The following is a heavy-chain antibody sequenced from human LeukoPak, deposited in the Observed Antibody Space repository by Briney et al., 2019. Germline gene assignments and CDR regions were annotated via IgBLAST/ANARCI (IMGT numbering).Heavy chain of an antibody. D-gene: IGHD6-13*01. CDR1: GYTFTDYY. CDR3: ARDGYSSSWYVWFDP. J-gene: IGHJ5*02. V-gene: IGHV1-2*02. Sequence: GASVKVSCKASGYTFTDYYMHWVRQAPGQGLEWMGWINPNNGGTNYAQQFQGRVTMTRDTSISTAYMELSRLRSDDTAVYYCARDGYSSSWYVWFDPWGQGTLVTVSS. CDR2: INPNNGGT.